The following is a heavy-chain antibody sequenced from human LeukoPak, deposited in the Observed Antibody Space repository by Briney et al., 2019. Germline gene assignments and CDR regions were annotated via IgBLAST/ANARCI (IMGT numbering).Heavy chain of an antibody. CDR3: AREGDDGYNPGRYKFSPMGY. V-gene: IGHV3-30*04. CDR1: GFTFSSYA. CDR2: ISYDGSNK. J-gene: IGHJ4*02. Sequence: PGGSLRLSCAASGFTFSSYAMHRVRQAPGKGLEWVAVISYDGSNKYYADSVKGRFTISRDNSKNTLYLQMNSLRDEDTAVYYCAREGDDGYNPGRYKFSPMGYWGQGTLVTVSS. D-gene: IGHD5-24*01.